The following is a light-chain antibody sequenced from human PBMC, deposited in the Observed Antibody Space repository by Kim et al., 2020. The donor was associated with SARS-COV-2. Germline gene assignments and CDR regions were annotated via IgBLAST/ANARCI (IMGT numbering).Light chain of an antibody. V-gene: IGLV6-57*03. Sequence: NTGTRTVTRNSGRIVRNKVQWYGRRQSIDPHTLLEQDRRGPTGVPDLYSGSIDTSSNSAALTISGLKTEDEADYYCQCYDNNKWVFGGGTQLTVL. CDR3: QCYDNNKWV. CDR2: QDR. J-gene: IGLJ3*02. CDR1: SGRIVRNK.